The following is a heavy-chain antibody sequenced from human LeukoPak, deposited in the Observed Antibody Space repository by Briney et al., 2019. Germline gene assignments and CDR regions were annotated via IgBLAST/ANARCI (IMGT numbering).Heavy chain of an antibody. CDR2: IIPIFGTA. D-gene: IGHD2-15*01. J-gene: IGHJ1*01. CDR3: ARDPYYCSGGSCYVAEYFQH. Sequence: SVKVSCKASGGTFSSYAISWVRQAPGQGLEWMGGIIPIFGTANYAQKFQGRVTITADESTSTAYMELSSLRSEGTAVYYCARDPYYCSGGSCYVAEYFQHWGQGTLVTVSS. V-gene: IGHV1-69*13. CDR1: GGTFSSYA.